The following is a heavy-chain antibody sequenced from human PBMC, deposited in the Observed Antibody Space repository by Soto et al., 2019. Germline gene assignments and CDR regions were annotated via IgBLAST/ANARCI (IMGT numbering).Heavy chain of an antibody. D-gene: IGHD3-3*01. CDR1: GYTFTSYI. J-gene: IGHJ4*02. Sequence: QVQLVQSGAEVKKPGASVKLSCEASGYTFTSYIISWVRQAPGQGLQWMGWISVHNGDTDYAQNLQGRVTMTTDTSTNTAYMELRSLRSDDTAVYYCARTNPIFGVVIIRYFDHWGQGALVTVSS. V-gene: IGHV1-18*01. CDR2: ISVHNGDT. CDR3: ARTNPIFGVVIIRYFDH.